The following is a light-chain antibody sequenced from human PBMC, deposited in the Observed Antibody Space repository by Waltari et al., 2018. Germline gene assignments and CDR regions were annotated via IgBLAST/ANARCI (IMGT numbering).Light chain of an antibody. J-gene: IGKJ2*01. CDR1: QNINTW. CDR2: KAS. Sequence: DIQMTQSPSTLAASVGDRITITCRASQNINTWLAWYQQKPGKAPELLIEKASVLHSGVPSRFSGSGSGTEFTLTVTSLQPDDSATYFCQQYNSDLYTFGQGTKLEIK. CDR3: QQYNSDLYT. V-gene: IGKV1-5*03.